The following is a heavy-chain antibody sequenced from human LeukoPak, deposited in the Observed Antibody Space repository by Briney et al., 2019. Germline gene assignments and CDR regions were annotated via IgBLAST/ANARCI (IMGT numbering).Heavy chain of an antibody. V-gene: IGHV3-23*01. D-gene: IGHD3-16*02. CDR1: GFTFSSYA. CDR2: ISGSGGST. Sequence: PGGSLRLSCAASGFTFSSYAMSWVREAAGKGLEWVSAISGSGGSTYYADSVKDRFTISTDNSKNTLYLQMNILRAEDTAVYYCAKGRSSTYDYVWGSYPDAFDIWGQGTMVTVSS. J-gene: IGHJ3*02. CDR3: AKGRSSTYDYVWGSYPDAFDI.